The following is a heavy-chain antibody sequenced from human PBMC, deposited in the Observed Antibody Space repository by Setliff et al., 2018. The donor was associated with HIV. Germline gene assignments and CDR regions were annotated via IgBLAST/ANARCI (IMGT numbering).Heavy chain of an antibody. Sequence: ASVKVSCKASGYTFTSYGISWVRQAPGQGLEWMGWISAYNGNTHYAQRLQGRVTMTTDTSTRTAYLELRSLRSDDTAVYYCARQFLDWSNDYYSRYYMDVWGKGTTVTVSS. V-gene: IGHV1-18*01. D-gene: IGHD3-3*01. CDR2: ISAYNGNT. CDR1: GYTFTSYG. CDR3: ARQFLDWSNDYYSRYYMDV. J-gene: IGHJ6*03.